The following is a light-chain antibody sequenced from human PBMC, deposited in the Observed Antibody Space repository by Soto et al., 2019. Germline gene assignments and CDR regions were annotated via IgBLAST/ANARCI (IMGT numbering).Light chain of an antibody. CDR1: QSVSRSY. V-gene: IGKV3-20*01. J-gene: IGKJ4*01. CDR2: VAS. Sequence: AGSMTLSKVERATLSGRASQSVSRSYLVWYQQKPGQAPRLLIYVASSRATGIPDRFSGSGSGTDFTLTIRRLEPEDFAVYYCQQYGSSPLTFGGGTKVDI. CDR3: QQYGSSPLT.